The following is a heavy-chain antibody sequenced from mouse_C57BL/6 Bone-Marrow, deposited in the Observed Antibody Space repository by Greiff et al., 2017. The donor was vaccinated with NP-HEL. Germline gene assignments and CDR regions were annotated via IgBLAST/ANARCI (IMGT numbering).Heavy chain of an antibody. CDR2: IYPRSGNT. D-gene: IGHD2-12*01. Sequence: VQLKQSGAELARPGASVKLSCKASGYTFTSYGISWVKQRTGQGLEWIGEIYPRSGNTYYNEKFKGKATLTADKSSSTAYMELRSLTSEDSAVYFCACSSYEGFAYWGQGTLVTVSA. J-gene: IGHJ3*01. V-gene: IGHV1-81*01. CDR3: ACSSYEGFAY. CDR1: GYTFTSYG.